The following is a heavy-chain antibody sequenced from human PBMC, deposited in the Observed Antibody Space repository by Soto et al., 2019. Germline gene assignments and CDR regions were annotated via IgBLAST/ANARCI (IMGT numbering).Heavy chain of an antibody. Sequence: QVQLVESGGGVVQPGRSLRLSCAASGFTFSSYGRHWVRQAPGKGLEWVAVIWYDGSNKYYADSVKGRFTISRDNSKNTLYLQMNSLRAEDTAVYYCARDGGYSYGFDYWGQGTLVTVSS. J-gene: IGHJ4*02. CDR3: ARDGGYSYGFDY. V-gene: IGHV3-33*01. CDR2: IWYDGSNK. CDR1: GFTFSSYG. D-gene: IGHD5-18*01.